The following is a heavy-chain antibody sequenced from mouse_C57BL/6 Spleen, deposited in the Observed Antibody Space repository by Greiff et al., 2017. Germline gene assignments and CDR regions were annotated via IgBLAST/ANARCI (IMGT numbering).Heavy chain of an antibody. CDR2: IYPGSGST. D-gene: IGHD1-1*01. CDR1: GYTFTSYW. J-gene: IGHJ3*01. Sequence: QVQLQQSGAELVKPGASVKMSCKASGYTFTSYWITWVKQRPGQGLEWIGDIYPGSGSTNYNEKFKSKATLTVDTSSSTAYMQLSSLTSEDSAVYYCARGVDTTVPAWFAYWGQGTLVTVSA. CDR3: ARGVDTTVPAWFAY. V-gene: IGHV1-55*01.